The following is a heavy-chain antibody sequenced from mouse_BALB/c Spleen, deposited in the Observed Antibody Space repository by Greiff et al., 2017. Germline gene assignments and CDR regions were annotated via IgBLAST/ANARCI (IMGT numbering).Heavy chain of an antibody. CDR2: IWAGGST. Sequence: VLLVESGPGLVAPSQSLSITCTVSGFSLTSYGVHWVRQPPGKGLEWLGVIWAGGSTNYNSALMSRLSISKDNSKSQVFLKMNSLQTDDTAMYYCARDEVRRKAWFAYWGQGTLVTVSA. J-gene: IGHJ3*01. V-gene: IGHV2-9*02. CDR1: GFSLTSYG. CDR3: ARDEVRRKAWFAY. D-gene: IGHD2-14*01.